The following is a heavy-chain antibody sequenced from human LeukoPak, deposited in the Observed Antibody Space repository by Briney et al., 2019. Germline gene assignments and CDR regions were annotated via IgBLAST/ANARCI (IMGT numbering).Heavy chain of an antibody. V-gene: IGHV4-38-2*01. Sequence: PSETLSLTCAASGYSISSGYYWGWIRQPPGKGLEWIGSIYHSGSTYYNPSLKSRVTISVDTSKNQFSLKLTSVTAADTAVYYCARYHCSTTSCINYFDYWGQGTLVTVSS. J-gene: IGHJ4*02. D-gene: IGHD2-2*01. CDR2: IYHSGST. CDR3: ARYHCSTTSCINYFDY. CDR1: GYSISSGYY.